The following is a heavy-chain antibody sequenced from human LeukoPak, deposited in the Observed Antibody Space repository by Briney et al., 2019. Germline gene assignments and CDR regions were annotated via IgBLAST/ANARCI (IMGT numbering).Heavy chain of an antibody. CDR3: ARDRAPRGYSYGNFDY. Sequence: WASVKVSCKASGYTFTSYGISWVRQAPGQGLEWMGWISAYNGNTNYAQKLQGRVTMTTDTSTCTAYMELRSLRSDDTAVYYCARDRAPRGYSYGNFDYWGQGTLVTVSS. D-gene: IGHD5-18*01. V-gene: IGHV1-18*01. CDR2: ISAYNGNT. CDR1: GYTFTSYG. J-gene: IGHJ4*02.